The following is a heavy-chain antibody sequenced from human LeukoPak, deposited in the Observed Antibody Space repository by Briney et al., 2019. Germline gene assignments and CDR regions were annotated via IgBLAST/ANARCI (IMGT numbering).Heavy chain of an antibody. J-gene: IGHJ4*02. D-gene: IGHD2-21*01. Sequence: GGSLRLSCSASGFTLNSYAMHWVRQAPGTGLQYVSAIRSEGGGTYYADSVKGRFSISRDKYKSTLHLQMSSLRAEDTAVYYCAKIVGSRHCWGQGTLVTVSS. V-gene: IGHV3-64D*09. CDR3: AKIVGSRHC. CDR1: GFTLNSYA. CDR2: IRSEGGGT.